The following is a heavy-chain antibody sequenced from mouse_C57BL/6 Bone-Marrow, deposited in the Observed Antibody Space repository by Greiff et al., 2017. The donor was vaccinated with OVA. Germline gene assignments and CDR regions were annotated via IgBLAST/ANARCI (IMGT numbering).Heavy chain of an antibody. J-gene: IGHJ4*01. Sequence: VQLQQSGAELVRPGASVTLSCKASGYTFTDYEMHWVKQTPVHGLEWIGAIDPETGGTAYNQKFKGKAILTADKSSSTAYMERRILTSEDSAVYYCTRGYSNYYAMDYWGQGTSVTVSS. CDR3: TRGYSNYYAMDY. CDR2: IDPETGGT. V-gene: IGHV1-15*01. D-gene: IGHD2-5*01. CDR1: GYTFTDYE.